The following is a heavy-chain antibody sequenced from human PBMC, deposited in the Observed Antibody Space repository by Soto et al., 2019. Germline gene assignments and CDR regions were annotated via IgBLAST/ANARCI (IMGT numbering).Heavy chain of an antibody. Sequence: QVQLVQSGAEVKKPGSSVKVSCKASGGTFSSYAISWVRQAPGQGLEWMGGIIPIFGTANYAQKFQGRVTITEDESTSKTYMELSSLRSEDTAVYYCAKDFRIAAAGTANNWFDPWGQGTLVTVSS. D-gene: IGHD6-13*01. CDR1: GGTFSSYA. V-gene: IGHV1-69*01. CDR3: AKDFRIAAAGTANNWFDP. CDR2: IIPIFGTA. J-gene: IGHJ5*02.